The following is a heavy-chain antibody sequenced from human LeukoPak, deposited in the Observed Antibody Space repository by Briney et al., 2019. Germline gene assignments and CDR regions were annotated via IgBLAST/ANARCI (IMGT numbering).Heavy chain of an antibody. CDR1: GYTFTSYG. CDR2: ISAYNGNT. V-gene: IGHV1-18*01. Sequence: GASVKVSCKTSGYTFTSYGITWVRQAPGQGLEWMGWISAYNGNTNYAQKLQGRVTMTRDTSTTTGYMELMSLTYDDTAVYFCARDLCYDSRCALGYWGQGTLVTVSS. J-gene: IGHJ4*02. CDR3: ARDLCYDSRCALGY. D-gene: IGHD3-22*01.